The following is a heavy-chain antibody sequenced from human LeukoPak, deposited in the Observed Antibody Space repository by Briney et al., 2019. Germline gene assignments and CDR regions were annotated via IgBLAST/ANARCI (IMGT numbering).Heavy chain of an antibody. CDR1: GFTLSSHA. V-gene: IGHV3-23*01. CDR3: VKAVDSGGYNFERGANY. D-gene: IGHD3-22*01. J-gene: IGHJ4*02. Sequence: GGSLRLSCAVSGFTLSSHAMSWVRQAAGKGLELVSSISGNGRHTYYADSVKGRFIISSDNSKNMVFLQMNSLRAEDTALYYCVKAVDSGGYNFERGANYWGQGTLVTVSS. CDR2: ISGNGRHT.